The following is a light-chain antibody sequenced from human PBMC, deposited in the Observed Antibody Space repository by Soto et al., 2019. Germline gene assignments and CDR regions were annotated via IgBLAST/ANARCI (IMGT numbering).Light chain of an antibody. CDR2: KAS. V-gene: IGKV1-5*03. Sequence: DIQMTQSPSTLSATVGDRVTITCRASQSISSWLAWYQQKPGKAPKLLIYKASSLESGVTSRFSGIGSGTEFTLTISILQPDDFATYYCQQYNSYSYTFGQGTKVDIK. CDR1: QSISSW. CDR3: QQYNSYSYT. J-gene: IGKJ2*01.